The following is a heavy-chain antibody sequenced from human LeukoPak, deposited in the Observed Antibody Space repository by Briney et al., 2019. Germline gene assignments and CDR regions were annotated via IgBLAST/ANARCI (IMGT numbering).Heavy chain of an antibody. CDR1: GGSISSSNW. CDR3: ARDLVDYYDTSARLVAFDI. CDR2: IYHSGST. D-gene: IGHD3-22*01. V-gene: IGHV4-4*02. Sequence: ETSETLSLTCAVSGGSISSSNWWSWVRQPPGTGLEWIAEIYHSGSTNYNPSLKSRVTISVDKSKNQFSLKLSSVTAADTAVYYCARDLVDYYDTSARLVAFDIWGQGTMVSVSS. J-gene: IGHJ3*02.